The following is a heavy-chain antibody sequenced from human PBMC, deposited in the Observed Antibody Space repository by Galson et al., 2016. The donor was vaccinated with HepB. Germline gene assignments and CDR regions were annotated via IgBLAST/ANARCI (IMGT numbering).Heavy chain of an antibody. CDR2: FYPGDSNT. J-gene: IGHJ6*04. CDR1: EYTFTSYW. CDR3: ARTFFGFTMDV. Sequence: QSGAEVKKPGESLKISCKASEYTFTSYWIGWVRQMPGKGLEWMGIFYPGDSNTIYSPSFQGRVTISADRSINTAYLQWSSLEASDSAIYYCARTFFGFTMDVWGKGTTVTVSS. D-gene: IGHD3-3*02. V-gene: IGHV5-51*01.